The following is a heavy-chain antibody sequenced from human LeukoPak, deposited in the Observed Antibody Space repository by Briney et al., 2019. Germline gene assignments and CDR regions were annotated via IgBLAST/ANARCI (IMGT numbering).Heavy chain of an antibody. CDR3: ARQLGYCSDGSCYFDY. D-gene: IGHD2-15*01. CDR2: ISSSGGST. CDR1: GFTFSNYA. J-gene: IGHJ4*02. V-gene: IGHV3-23*01. Sequence: YPGGSLRLSCAASGFTFSNYAMSWVRRAPGRGLEWLSAISSSGGSTYYADSVKGRFTISRDNSKNTLHLQMNSLRTEDTAVYHCARQLGYCSDGSCYFDYWGQGTLVTVS.